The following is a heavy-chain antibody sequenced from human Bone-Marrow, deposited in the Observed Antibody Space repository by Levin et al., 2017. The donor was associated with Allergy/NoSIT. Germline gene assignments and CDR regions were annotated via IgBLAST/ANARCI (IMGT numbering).Heavy chain of an antibody. CDR3: AKSGSVGSGRPFDY. J-gene: IGHJ4*02. CDR2: ISYDGSNK. D-gene: IGHD1-26*01. V-gene: IGHV3-30*18. CDR1: GFTFSSYG. Sequence: GGSLRLSCAASGFTFSSYGMHWVRQAPGKGLEWVAVISYDGSNKYYADSVKGRFTISRDNSKNTLYLQMNSLRAEDTAVYYCAKSGSVGSGRPFDYWGQGTLVTVSS.